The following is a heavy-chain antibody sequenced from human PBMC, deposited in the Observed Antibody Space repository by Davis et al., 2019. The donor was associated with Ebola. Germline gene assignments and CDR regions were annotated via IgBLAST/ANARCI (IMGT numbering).Heavy chain of an antibody. V-gene: IGHV3-23*01. CDR2: NSASGGST. CDR3: IKGPARALLEN. J-gene: IGHJ4*02. Sequence: GSLTLSCVVSGFTFSTFAASSVRQAPKQGLERVATNSASGGSTYYAESVEGRFIISRDNSKNTVFRQMNSLRADDSAIYYCIKGPARALLENWGQGTLVTVSS. D-gene: IGHD1-1*01. CDR1: GFTFSTFA.